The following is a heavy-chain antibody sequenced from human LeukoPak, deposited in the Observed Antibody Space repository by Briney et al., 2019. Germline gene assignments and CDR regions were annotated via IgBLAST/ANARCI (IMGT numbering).Heavy chain of an antibody. J-gene: IGHJ4*02. Sequence: PGGSLTLSCAVSGFNFSNYWINWVGQAPGKGLEWVANMKQDGSEKYYVDSVKGRFTTSRDNAKNSLYLQMNSLRAEDTAVYYCASGINYYDSSGYDCWGQGTLVTVSS. V-gene: IGHV3-7*02. CDR2: MKQDGSEK. CDR1: GFNFSNYW. CDR3: ASGINYYDSSGYDC. D-gene: IGHD3-22*01.